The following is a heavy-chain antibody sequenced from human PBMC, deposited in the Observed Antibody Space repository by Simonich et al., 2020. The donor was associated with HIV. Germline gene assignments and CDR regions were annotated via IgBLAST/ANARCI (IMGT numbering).Heavy chain of an antibody. V-gene: IGHV4-34*01. CDR3: ARGGYCSGGSCYPLFSRYGMDV. CDR2: INHSGST. D-gene: IGHD2-15*01. CDR1: GGSFSGYY. J-gene: IGHJ6*02. Sequence: QVQLQQWGAGLLKPSETLSLTCAVYGGSFSGYYWSCIRQPPGKGLEGIGEINHSGSTNYNPPLTSRVTISVDTSKNQFSLKLSSGTAADTAVYYCARGGYCSGGSCYPLFSRYGMDVWGQGTTVTVSS.